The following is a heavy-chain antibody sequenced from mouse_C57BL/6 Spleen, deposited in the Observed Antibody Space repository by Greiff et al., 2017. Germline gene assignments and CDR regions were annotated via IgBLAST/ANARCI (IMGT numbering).Heavy chain of an antibody. J-gene: IGHJ1*03. CDR2: ISSGGSYT. CDR1: GFTFSSYG. Sequence: EVKLVESGGDLVKPGGSLKLSCAASGFTFSSYGMSWVRQTPDKRLEWVATISSGGSYTYYPDSVKGRFTISRDNAKNTLYLQMSSLKSEDTAMYYCARQHYGNSYWYFDVWGTGTTVTVSS. D-gene: IGHD2-1*01. CDR3: ARQHYGNSYWYFDV. V-gene: IGHV5-6*01.